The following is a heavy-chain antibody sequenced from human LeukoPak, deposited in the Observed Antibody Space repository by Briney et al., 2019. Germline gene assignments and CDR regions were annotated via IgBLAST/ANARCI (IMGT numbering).Heavy chain of an antibody. CDR2: INHNGNVN. CDR3: ARGGGLDV. D-gene: IGHD3-16*01. Sequence: GGSLRLSCVASRFIFRSYWMTWARQAPGKGLEWVASINHNGNVNYYVDSVKGRFTISRDNAKNSLYLQMSNLRAEDTAVYFCARGGGLDVWGQGATVTVSS. J-gene: IGHJ6*02. CDR1: RFIFRSYW. V-gene: IGHV3-7*03.